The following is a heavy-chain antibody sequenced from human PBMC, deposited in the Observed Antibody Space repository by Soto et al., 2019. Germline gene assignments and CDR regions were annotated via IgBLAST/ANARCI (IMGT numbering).Heavy chain of an antibody. CDR1: RYTFTSYD. D-gene: IGHD2-2*01. J-gene: IGHJ5*02. V-gene: IGHV1-2*02. CDR3: ARRSSTYLNEVIYDP. CDR2: IKPDSGGT. Sequence: QVQLVQSGAEVKRPGASVRVSCKASRYTFTSYDIFWVRQAPGQGLEWMGWIKPDSGGTNYAQKFQGRVTMTRDTSISTAYLELNNLISDDTAVYYCARRSSTYLNEVIYDPWGQGTLVTVSS.